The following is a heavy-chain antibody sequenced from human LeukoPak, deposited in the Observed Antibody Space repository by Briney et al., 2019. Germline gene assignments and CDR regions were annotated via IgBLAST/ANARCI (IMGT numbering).Heavy chain of an antibody. Sequence: PSETLSLTCTVSGGSISSYYWSWIRQPAGNGLEWIGRIYTSGSTNYNPSLKSRVTMSVDTSKNQFSLKLSSVTAADTAVYYCARDSSGWWGDYFDYWGQGTLVTVSS. CDR1: GGSISSYY. CDR3: ARDSSGWWGDYFDY. V-gene: IGHV4-4*07. CDR2: IYTSGST. D-gene: IGHD6-19*01. J-gene: IGHJ4*02.